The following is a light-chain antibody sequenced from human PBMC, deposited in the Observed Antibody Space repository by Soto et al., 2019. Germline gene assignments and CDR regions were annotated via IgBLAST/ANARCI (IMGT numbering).Light chain of an antibody. CDR2: KAS. CDR1: QSISPW. Sequence: DIQMTQSPSTLSASVGDRVTITCRASQSISPWLAWYQQKPGKAPRILIYKASTLESGVPSRFSGSESGTEFTLTISSLQPDDFTTYYFQQYKTYFRTFGQGTKLEIK. J-gene: IGKJ2*01. V-gene: IGKV1-5*03. CDR3: QQYKTYFRT.